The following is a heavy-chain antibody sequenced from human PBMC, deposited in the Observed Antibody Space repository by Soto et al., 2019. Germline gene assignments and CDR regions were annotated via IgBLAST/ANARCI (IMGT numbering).Heavy chain of an antibody. J-gene: IGHJ4*02. Sequence: NVSLTYTVSDGSISSGAYYCSWIRQHPGKGLEWIGYIYYSGSTYYNPSLKSRVTISVDTSKNQFSLKLSSVTAADTAVYYCARAYRTNVSYWGQGTLVTVSS. V-gene: IGHV4-31*03. CDR2: IYYSGST. CDR1: DGSISSGAYY. D-gene: IGHD2-8*01. CDR3: ARAYRTNVSY.